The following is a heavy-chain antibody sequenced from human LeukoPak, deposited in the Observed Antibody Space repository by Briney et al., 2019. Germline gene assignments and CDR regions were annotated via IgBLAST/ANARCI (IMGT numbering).Heavy chain of an antibody. Sequence: SETLSLTCTVSGGSISSADYHWSWIRQPPGKGLEWIGYISYSGSTYYNASLKSRVTMSLDTSKNQFSLKLSSVTAADTAVYYCARQIVTTIWGFGPWGQGTLVTVSS. V-gene: IGHV4-30-4*08. J-gene: IGHJ5*02. D-gene: IGHD5-12*01. CDR2: ISYSGST. CDR3: ARQIVTTIWGFGP. CDR1: GGSISSADYH.